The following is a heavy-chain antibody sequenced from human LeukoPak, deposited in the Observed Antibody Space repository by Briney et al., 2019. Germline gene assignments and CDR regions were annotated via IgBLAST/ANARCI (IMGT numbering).Heavy chain of an antibody. CDR1: GYTLTELS. CDR3: ATGGGDSSGYYLSY. V-gene: IGHV1-24*01. Sequence: ASVKVSCKVSGYTLTELSMHWVRQAPGKGLEWMGGFVPEDGETIYAQKFQGRVTMTEDTSTDTAYMELSSLRSEDTAVYYCATGGGDSSGYYLSYWGQGTLVTVSS. CDR2: FVPEDGET. J-gene: IGHJ4*02. D-gene: IGHD3-22*01.